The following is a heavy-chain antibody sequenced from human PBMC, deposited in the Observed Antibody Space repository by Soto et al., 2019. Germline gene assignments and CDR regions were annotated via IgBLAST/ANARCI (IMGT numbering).Heavy chain of an antibody. Sequence: PGGSLRLSCAASGFTFSSYSMNWVRQAPGKGLEWVSSISSSSSYIYYADSVKGRFTISRDNAKNSLYLQMNSLRAEDTAVYYCAXLPSVLRYFEHTDAFDIWGQGTMVTVSS. J-gene: IGHJ3*02. CDR1: GFTFSSYS. CDR2: ISSSSSYI. CDR3: AXLPSVLRYFEHTDAFDI. D-gene: IGHD3-9*01. V-gene: IGHV3-21*01.